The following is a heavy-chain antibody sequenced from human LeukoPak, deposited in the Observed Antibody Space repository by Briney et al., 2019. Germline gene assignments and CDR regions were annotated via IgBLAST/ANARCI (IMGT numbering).Heavy chain of an antibody. Sequence: LPGGSLRLSCAASGFTVSSNYMSWVRQAPGKGLEWVSVIYSGGSTYCADSVKGRFTSSRDNSKNTLYLQMNSLRAEDTAVYYCARGVYYGSGSYYIQDYWGQGTLVTVSS. CDR1: GFTVSSNY. D-gene: IGHD3-10*01. CDR3: ARGVYYGSGSYYIQDY. CDR2: IYSGGST. J-gene: IGHJ4*02. V-gene: IGHV3-66*01.